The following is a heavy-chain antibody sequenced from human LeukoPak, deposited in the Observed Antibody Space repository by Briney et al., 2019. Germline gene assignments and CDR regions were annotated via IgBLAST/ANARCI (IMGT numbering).Heavy chain of an antibody. CDR2: MNPNSGNT. V-gene: IGHV1-8*01. Sequence: ASVKVSCKASGYTFTSYDINWVRQATGQGLEWMGWMNPNSGNTGYAQKFQGRDTMTRNTSISTAYMELSSLRSEDTAVYYCARCSDYGPTLWAYYYYGMDVWGQGTTVTVSS. D-gene: IGHD4-17*01. CDR3: ARCSDYGPTLWAYYYYGMDV. J-gene: IGHJ6*02. CDR1: GYTFTSYD.